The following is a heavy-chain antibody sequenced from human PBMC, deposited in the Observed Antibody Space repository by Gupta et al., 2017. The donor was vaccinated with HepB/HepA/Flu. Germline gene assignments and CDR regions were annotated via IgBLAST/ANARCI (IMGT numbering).Heavy chain of an antibody. CDR3: TREAYASSPTFYSYMDV. CDR1: GESASSNSAA. Sequence: QVQLQQSGPGLVKISQTPSLTCAIPGESASSNSAAWNWVRLSPPRGLEWLGRTYYRSKWFNEYAVSVKSRITVNSYTSKNQFSLQLNSVTPEDTAVYFCTREAYASSPTFYSYMDVWGKGTTVTGSS. V-gene: IGHV6-1*01. J-gene: IGHJ6*03. D-gene: IGHD6-13*01. CDR2: TYYRSKWFN.